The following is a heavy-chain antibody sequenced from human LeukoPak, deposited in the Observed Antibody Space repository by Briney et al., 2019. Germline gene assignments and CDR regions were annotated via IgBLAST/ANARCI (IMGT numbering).Heavy chain of an antibody. J-gene: IGHJ4*02. CDR3: ARGFGDWGGIDY. CDR2: IYRGGNT. CDR1: GFTVSSNY. Sequence: GGSLRLSCAASGFTVSSNYMSWVRQAPGKGLEWVSVIYRGGNTYYADSVQGRFTISRDNSKNTLYLQMNSLRAEDTAVYFCARGFGDWGGIDYWGQGTLVTVSS. V-gene: IGHV3-53*05. D-gene: IGHD2-21*02.